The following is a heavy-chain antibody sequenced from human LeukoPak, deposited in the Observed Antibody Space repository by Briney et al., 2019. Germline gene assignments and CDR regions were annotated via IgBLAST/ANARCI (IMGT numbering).Heavy chain of an antibody. D-gene: IGHD6-13*01. J-gene: IGHJ5*02. CDR2: INHSGST. CDR1: GGSFSGYY. CDR3: ARGEAIPVYSSTRFRARGAWFDP. Sequence: SETLSLTCAVYGGSFSGYYWSWIRQPPGKGLEWIGEINHSGSTNYNPSLKSPVIISVDTSKNQFSLKLSSVTAADSAVYYCARGEAIPVYSSTRFRARGAWFDPWGQGTLVTVSS. V-gene: IGHV4-34*01.